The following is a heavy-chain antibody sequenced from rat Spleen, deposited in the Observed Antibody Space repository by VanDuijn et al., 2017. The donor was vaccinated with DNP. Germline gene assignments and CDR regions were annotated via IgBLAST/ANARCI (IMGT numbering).Heavy chain of an antibody. CDR3: AGRPPPTRGPFDY. V-gene: IGHV5-25*01. CDR1: GFTFDNYY. Sequence: EVQLVESGGGLVQPGRSMKLSCAASGFTFDNYYMAWVRQAPTKGLEWVASINTGGDDPYYRDSVKGRLTFSRDNAKSTLYLQMDSLRSEDTATYYCAGRPPPTRGPFDYWGQGVTVTVSS. CDR2: INTGGDDP. D-gene: IGHD1-4*01. J-gene: IGHJ2*01.